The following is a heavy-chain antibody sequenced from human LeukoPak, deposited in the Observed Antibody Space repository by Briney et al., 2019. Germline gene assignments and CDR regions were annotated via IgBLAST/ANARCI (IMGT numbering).Heavy chain of an antibody. CDR2: ISYDGSNK. V-gene: IGHV3-30*03. J-gene: IGHJ4*02. Sequence: GGSLRLSCAASGFTFSSYGMHWVRQAPGKGLEWVAVISYDGSNKYYADSVKGRFTISRDNSKDTLYLQMNSLRAEDTAVYYCASPLSRGFSRIDYWGQGTLVTVSS. CDR3: ASPLSRGFSRIDY. CDR1: GFTFSSYG. D-gene: IGHD3-22*01.